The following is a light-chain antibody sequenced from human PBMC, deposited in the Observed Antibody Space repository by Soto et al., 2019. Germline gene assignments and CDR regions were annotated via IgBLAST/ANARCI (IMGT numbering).Light chain of an antibody. CDR2: GAS. V-gene: IGKV3-20*01. CDR3: QLYGIAPWT. J-gene: IGKJ1*01. Sequence: ASHSVSSRYLAWSQQRXGQAPRLLTYGASXRPTGIPYRFSGSGSGTDFTLNISRLEPEDFAVYYCQLYGIAPWTFCHVSNVDIK. CDR1: HSVSSRY.